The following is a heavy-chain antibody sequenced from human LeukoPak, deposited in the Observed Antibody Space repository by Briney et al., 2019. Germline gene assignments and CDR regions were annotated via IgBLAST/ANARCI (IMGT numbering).Heavy chain of an antibody. V-gene: IGHV1-3*01. CDR3: ARAGADYYDILTGYYQY. CDR1: GYTFTSYA. J-gene: IGHJ4*02. CDR2: INAGNGNT. Sequence: ASVKVSCKASGYTFTSYAMHWVRQAPGQRLEWMGWINAGNGNTKYSQKFQGRVTITRDTSASTAYMELSSLRSEDTAVYYCARAGADYYDILTGYYQYWGQGTLVTVSS. D-gene: IGHD3-9*01.